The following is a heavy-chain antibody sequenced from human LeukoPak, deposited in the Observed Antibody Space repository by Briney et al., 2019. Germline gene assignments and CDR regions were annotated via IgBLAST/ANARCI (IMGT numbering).Heavy chain of an antibody. V-gene: IGHV4-34*01. CDR1: GGSFSGYY. CDR3: AGFIVVVPAASFDP. D-gene: IGHD2-2*01. J-gene: IGHJ5*02. CDR2: INHSGST. Sequence: SETLSLTCAVYGGSFSGYYWSWIRQPPGKGLEWIGEINHSGSTNYNPSLKSRVTISVDTSKNQFSLKLSSVTAADTAVYYCAGFIVVVPAASFDPWGQGTLVTVSS.